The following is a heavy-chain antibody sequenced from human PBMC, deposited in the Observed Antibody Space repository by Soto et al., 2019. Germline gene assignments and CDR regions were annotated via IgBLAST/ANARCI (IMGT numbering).Heavy chain of an antibody. CDR3: AHKLPITTSAFDV. Sequence: QITLKESGPTLVQPTQTLTLTCTFSGFSLNTSGVGVGWVRQPPGKALEWLAVIYWTGDKRYSPSLKSRLSITKDTAKDQVVLTMTNMDPVDTAIFFCAHKLPITTSAFDVWGHGTMVTVSS. CDR1: GFSLNTSGVG. J-gene: IGHJ3*01. V-gene: IGHV2-5*01. CDR2: IYWTGDK. D-gene: IGHD4-4*01.